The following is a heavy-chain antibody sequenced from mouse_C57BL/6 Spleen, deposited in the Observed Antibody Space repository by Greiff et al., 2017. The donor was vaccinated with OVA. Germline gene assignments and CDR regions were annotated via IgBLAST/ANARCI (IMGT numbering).Heavy chain of an antibody. J-gene: IGHJ4*01. CDR3: ARVSYDYDGTGYYAMDY. V-gene: IGHV1-55*01. CDR2: IYPGSGST. CDR1: GYTFTSYW. Sequence: QVQLKQPGAELVKPGASVKMSCKASGYTFTSYWITWVKQRPGPGLEWIGDIYPGSGSTNSNEKFQSKATLTVATSSSTAYMQRSSLTSEDSAVYYCARVSYDYDGTGYYAMDYWGQGTSVTVSS. D-gene: IGHD2-4*01.